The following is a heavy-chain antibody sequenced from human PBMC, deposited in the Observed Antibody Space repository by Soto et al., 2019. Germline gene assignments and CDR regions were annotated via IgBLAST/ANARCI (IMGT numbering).Heavy chain of an antibody. CDR3: ARGRGAAGTDSVQYYGMDV. Sequence: EVQLVESGGGLVKPGGSLRLSCAASGFTFSSYSMNWVRQAPGKGLEWVSSISSSSSYIYYADSVKGRFTFSRDNAKNSLYLQMNSLRAEDTAVYYCARGRGAAGTDSVQYYGMDVWGQGTTVTVSS. V-gene: IGHV3-21*01. CDR2: ISSSSSYI. J-gene: IGHJ6*02. CDR1: GFTFSSYS. D-gene: IGHD6-13*01.